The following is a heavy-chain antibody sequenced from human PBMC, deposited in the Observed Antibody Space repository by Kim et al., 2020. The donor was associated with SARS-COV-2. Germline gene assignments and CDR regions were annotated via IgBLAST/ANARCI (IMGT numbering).Heavy chain of an antibody. CDR2: ITKSSTTI. J-gene: IGHJ3*02. D-gene: IGHD3-16*01. CDR3: ARDRMGGAFDM. CDR1: GFTFSAYD. Sequence: GGSLRLSCATSGFTFSAYDMNWVRQAPGKGLEWLSFITKSSTTIYYADSVEGRLTISRDNAKNSLFLQMNSLRDEDTALYYFARDRMGGAFDMWGQGTMV. V-gene: IGHV3-48*02.